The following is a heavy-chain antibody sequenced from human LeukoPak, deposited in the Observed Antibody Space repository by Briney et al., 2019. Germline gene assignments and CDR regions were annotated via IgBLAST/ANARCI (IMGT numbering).Heavy chain of an antibody. D-gene: IGHD6-25*01. Sequence: SSETLSLTCTVSGGSISSYYWSWIRQPAGKGLVWIGRFYTSGSTHYNPSLKSRVTMSIDTSKNQFSLKLSSVTAADTAVYYCARDARLHYYFDYWGQGTLVTVSS. CDR2: FYTSGST. V-gene: IGHV4-4*07. J-gene: IGHJ4*02. CDR3: ARDARLHYYFDY. CDR1: GGSISSYY.